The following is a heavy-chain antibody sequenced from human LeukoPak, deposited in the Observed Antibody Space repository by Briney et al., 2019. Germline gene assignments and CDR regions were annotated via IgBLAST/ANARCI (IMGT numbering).Heavy chain of an antibody. CDR2: ISGGGGST. D-gene: IGHD7-27*01. V-gene: IGHV3-23*01. Sequence: GGSLRLSCAASGFTFSSYAMSWVRQAPGKGLEWVSTISGGGGSTYYADSVKGRFTISRDNSKNTLYLQMNTLRAEDTALYYCAKPNRGPNYYFDYWGQGTLVTVSS. J-gene: IGHJ4*02. CDR1: GFTFSSYA. CDR3: AKPNRGPNYYFDY.